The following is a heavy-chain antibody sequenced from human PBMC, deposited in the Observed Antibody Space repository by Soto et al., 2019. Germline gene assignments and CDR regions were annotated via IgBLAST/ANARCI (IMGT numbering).Heavy chain of an antibody. Sequence: SETLSLTCTVSGASVSSNSYFWTWIRQPPGKGLEWIGYIYYSANTNFNPSLKSRVTMSVDTSKNQFSLILTSVTTADTAIYYCARANIAAAGTVYFWGQGTLVTVSS. CDR3: ARANIAAAGTVYF. CDR1: GASVSSNSYF. V-gene: IGHV4-61*01. CDR2: IYYSANT. J-gene: IGHJ4*02. D-gene: IGHD6-13*01.